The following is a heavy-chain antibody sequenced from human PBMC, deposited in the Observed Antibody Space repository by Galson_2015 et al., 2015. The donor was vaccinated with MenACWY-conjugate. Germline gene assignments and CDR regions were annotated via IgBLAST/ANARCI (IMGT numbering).Heavy chain of an antibody. V-gene: IGHV3-15*01. J-gene: IGHJ6*02. CDR3: TTGLSGGDYEYYYYGMDV. D-gene: IGHD4-17*01. CDR2: IKRKTDGGTT. Sequence: SLRLSCAASGFTFGHAWMSWVHQSPGKGLQGVGHIKRKTDGGTTDYAAPVKCRFTISRDEPKNTLYLQMNSLKPEDTAVYYWTTGLSGGDYEYYYYGMDVWGQGTTVTVSS. CDR1: GFTFGHAW.